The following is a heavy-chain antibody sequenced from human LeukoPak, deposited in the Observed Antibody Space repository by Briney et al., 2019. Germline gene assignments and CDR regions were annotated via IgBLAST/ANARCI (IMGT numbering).Heavy chain of an antibody. CDR3: ARLVRGIIITKRYNWFDP. CDR2: MNPNSGNT. V-gene: IGHV1-8*02. J-gene: IGHJ5*02. Sequence: ASVKVSCKASGGTFSNYAISWVRQATGQGLEWMGWMNPNSGNTGYAQKFQGRVTMTRNTSINTAYMELSSLRSEDTAVYYCARLVRGIIITKRYNWFDPWGQGTLVTVSS. CDR1: GGTFSNYA. D-gene: IGHD3-10*01.